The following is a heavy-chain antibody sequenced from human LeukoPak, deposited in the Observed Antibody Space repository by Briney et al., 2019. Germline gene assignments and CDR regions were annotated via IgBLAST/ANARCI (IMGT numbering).Heavy chain of an antibody. Sequence: GSPRLSCAASGFALSGSGVHWVRQASGKGLGWVGRIRSRDSNYATAYVESVKGSFSISRDDSKNTAYLEMNSLKTEDTAVYYCTRLRETPSVVQAFDIWGQGTVVTVSS. CDR2: IRSRDSNYAT. D-gene: IGHD3-10*02. CDR3: TRLRETPSVVQAFDI. J-gene: IGHJ3*02. CDR1: GFALSGSG. V-gene: IGHV3-73*01.